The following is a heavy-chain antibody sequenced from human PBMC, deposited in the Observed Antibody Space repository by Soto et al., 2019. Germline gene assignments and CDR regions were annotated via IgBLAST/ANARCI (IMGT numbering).Heavy chain of an antibody. CDR2: INHSGST. D-gene: IGHD3-22*01. CDR3: ARGTRGGDSSDYYLI. Sequence: PSETLSLTCAFYGWSFSGYYWSWIRQPPGKGLEWIGEINHSGSTNYNPSLKSRVTISVDTSKNQFSLKLSSVTAADTAVYYCARGTRGGDSSDYYLIWGQGTLVTVSS. CDR1: GWSFSGYY. J-gene: IGHJ4*02. V-gene: IGHV4-34*01.